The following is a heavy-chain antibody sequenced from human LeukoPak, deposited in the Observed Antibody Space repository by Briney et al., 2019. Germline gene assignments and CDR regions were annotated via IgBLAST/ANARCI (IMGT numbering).Heavy chain of an antibody. CDR1: GGSISSSAYY. V-gene: IGHV4-39*01. CDR2: IYYSGST. J-gene: IGHJ6*02. Sequence: PSETLSLTCTVSGGSISSSAYYWGWVRQPPGKGLEWIGSIYYSGSTYYNPSLKSRVTISVDTSKNQFSLKLSSVTAADTAVYYCARRLADYYGMDVWGQGTTVTVSS. D-gene: IGHD6-19*01. CDR3: ARRLADYYGMDV.